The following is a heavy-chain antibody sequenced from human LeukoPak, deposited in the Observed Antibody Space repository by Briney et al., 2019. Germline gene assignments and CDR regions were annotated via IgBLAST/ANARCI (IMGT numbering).Heavy chain of an antibody. V-gene: IGHV4-34*01. CDR2: INHSGST. CDR3: ARRSSGWYGINY. Sequence: SETLSLTCAVYGGSFSGYYWSWIRQPPGKGLEWIGEINHSGSTNYNPSLKSRVTISVDTSKNQFSLELSSVTAADTAVYYCARRSSGWYGINYWGQGTLVTVSS. CDR1: GGSFSGYY. D-gene: IGHD6-19*01. J-gene: IGHJ4*02.